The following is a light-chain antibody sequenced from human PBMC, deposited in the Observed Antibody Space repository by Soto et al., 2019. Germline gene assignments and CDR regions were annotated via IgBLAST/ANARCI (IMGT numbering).Light chain of an antibody. CDR1: SGDIGGYYY. CDR2: QVT. CDR3: TSYSSSSTFYV. Sequence: QSALTQPASVSGSPGQSITISCTGTSGDIGGYYYVSWYQHHPGKAPKLIIYQVTNRPSGVSHRFSGSKSGNTASLTISGLQAEDEADYYCTSYSSSSTFYVFGTGTKVTVL. J-gene: IGLJ1*01. V-gene: IGLV2-14*01.